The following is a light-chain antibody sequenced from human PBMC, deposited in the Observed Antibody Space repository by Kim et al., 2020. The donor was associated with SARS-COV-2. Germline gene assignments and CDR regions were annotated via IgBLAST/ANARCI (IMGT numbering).Light chain of an antibody. Sequence: LSPAGRTALTCCTSRRVIGTSLAWYQQKPGQAPRLLIYGASSRAAGIPDRFSGSGSGTDFTLTITRLEPEDFALYYCQQYGAAPHTFGQGTKLEI. CDR1: RRVIGTS. V-gene: IGKV3-20*01. CDR3: QQYGAAPHT. J-gene: IGKJ2*01. CDR2: GAS.